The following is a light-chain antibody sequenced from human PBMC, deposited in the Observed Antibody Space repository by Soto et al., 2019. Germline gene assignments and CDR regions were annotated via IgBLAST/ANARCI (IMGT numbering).Light chain of an antibody. CDR1: SSDVGGYNY. V-gene: IGLV2-14*01. J-gene: IGLJ1*01. CDR3: SSYTSSSTLLYV. Sequence: QSALTQPASVSGSPGQSITISCTGTSSDVGGYNYVSWYQQHPGKAPKLMIYEVSNRPSGVSNRFSGSKSGNTASLTISGLQAEDEADYYCSSYTSSSTLLYVFGTGKKVTVL. CDR2: EVS.